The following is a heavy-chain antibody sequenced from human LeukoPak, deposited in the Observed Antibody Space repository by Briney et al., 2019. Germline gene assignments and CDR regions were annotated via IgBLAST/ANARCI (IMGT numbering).Heavy chain of an antibody. J-gene: IGHJ4*02. Sequence: PGGSLRLSCAASGFTFSSHGMHWVRQAPGKGLEWVAVISYDGGTKYYADSVKGRFTISRDNSKNTLYLQMNSLRAEDTAVYYCAKAGTPGIPFDYWGQGTLVTVSS. CDR2: ISYDGGTK. CDR3: AKAGTPGIPFDY. V-gene: IGHV3-30*18. CDR1: GFTFSSHG. D-gene: IGHD3-10*01.